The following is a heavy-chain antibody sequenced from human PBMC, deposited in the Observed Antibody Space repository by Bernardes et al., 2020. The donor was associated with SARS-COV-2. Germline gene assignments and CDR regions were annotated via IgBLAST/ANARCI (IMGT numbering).Heavy chain of an antibody. CDR3: GGAPDCGGGTCYGRPYYGLDA. J-gene: IGHJ6*02. CDR1: GFTFGSHW. V-gene: IGHV3-74*03. CDR2: LKTDGSFT. D-gene: IGHD2-21*01. Sequence: GGSLRLSCAASGFTFGSHWIHWVRQAPGKGLEWVSRLKTDGSFTSYADFVKGRFTISRDSAKNTLYLQMNNLRVEDTAVYYCGGAPDCGGGTCYGRPYYGLDAWGRGTTVTGS.